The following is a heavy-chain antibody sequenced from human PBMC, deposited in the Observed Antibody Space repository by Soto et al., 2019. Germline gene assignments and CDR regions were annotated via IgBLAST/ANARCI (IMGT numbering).Heavy chain of an antibody. Sequence: EVQLLESGGGLVQPGGSLRLSCAASGFTFSSYAMSWVRQAPGKWLEWVSAISGSGGSTYYADSVKGRFTISRDNSKNTLYLQMNSLRAEDTAVYYCAKAPPFYSSGWYVTDYWGQGTLVTVSS. CDR3: AKAPPFYSSGWYVTDY. J-gene: IGHJ4*02. V-gene: IGHV3-23*01. CDR2: ISGSGGST. CDR1: GFTFSSYA. D-gene: IGHD6-19*01.